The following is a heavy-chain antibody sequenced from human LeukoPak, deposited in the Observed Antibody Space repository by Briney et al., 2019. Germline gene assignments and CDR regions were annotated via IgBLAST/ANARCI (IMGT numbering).Heavy chain of an antibody. Sequence: PSQTLSLTCTVSGGSISSRGYYWSWIRQHPGKGLEWIGYIYYSGSTYYNPSLKSRVTISVDTSKNQFSLKLSSVTAADTAVYYCARGGTGNDAFDIWGQGTMVTVSS. V-gene: IGHV4-31*03. D-gene: IGHD3/OR15-3a*01. CDR1: GGSISSRGYY. CDR2: IYYSGST. J-gene: IGHJ3*02. CDR3: ARGGTGNDAFDI.